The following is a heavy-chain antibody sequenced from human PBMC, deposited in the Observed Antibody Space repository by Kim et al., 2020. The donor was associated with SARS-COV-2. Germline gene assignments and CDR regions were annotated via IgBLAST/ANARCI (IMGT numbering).Heavy chain of an antibody. V-gene: IGHV7-4-1*02. D-gene: IGHD6-13*01. Sequence: ASVKVSCKASGYTFTSYAMNWVRQAPGQGLEWMGWINTNTGNPTYAQGFTGRFVFSLDTSVSTAYLQISSLKAEDTAVYYCARVGAAAGTGYYYYYGMDVWGQGTTVTVSS. CDR1: GYTFTSYA. CDR3: ARVGAAAGTGYYYYYGMDV. J-gene: IGHJ6*02. CDR2: INTNTGNP.